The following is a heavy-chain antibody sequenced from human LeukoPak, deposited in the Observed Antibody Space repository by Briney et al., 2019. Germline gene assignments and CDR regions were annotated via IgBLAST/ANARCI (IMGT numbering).Heavy chain of an antibody. CDR2: IKQDGSEK. CDR1: GFTFSSYW. D-gene: IGHD3-10*01. CDR3: AKGGGWFGELSSFFDY. J-gene: IGHJ4*02. Sequence: GVLRLSCAASGFTFSSYWMSWVRQAPGKGLEWVANIKQDGSEKYYVDSVKGRFTISRDNAKNSLYLQMNSLRAEDTAVYYCAKGGGWFGELSSFFDYWGQGTLVTVSS. V-gene: IGHV3-7*01.